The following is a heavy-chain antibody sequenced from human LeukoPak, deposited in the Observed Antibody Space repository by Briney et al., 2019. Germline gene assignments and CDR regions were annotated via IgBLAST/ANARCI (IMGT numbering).Heavy chain of an antibody. J-gene: IGHJ4*02. Sequence: ASVKVSCKASGYTFTSYAMHWVRQAPGQRLEWMGWINAGNGNTKYSQEFQSRVTITGDTSASTAYMELSSLRSEDMAVYYCARGAFDSSGYYYYGFDYWGQGTLVTVSS. V-gene: IGHV1-3*03. D-gene: IGHD3-22*01. CDR2: INAGNGNT. CDR1: GYTFTSYA. CDR3: ARGAFDSSGYYYYGFDY.